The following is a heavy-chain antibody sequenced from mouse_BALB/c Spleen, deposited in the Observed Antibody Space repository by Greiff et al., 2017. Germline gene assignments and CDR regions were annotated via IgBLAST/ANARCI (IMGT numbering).Heavy chain of an antibody. CDR3: ARDLLRSVYYAMDY. CDR2: INSNGGST. V-gene: IGHV5-6-3*01. Sequence: EVQLVESGGGLVQPGGSLKLSCAASGFTFSSYGMSWVRQTPDKRLELVATINSNGGSTYYPDSVKGRFTISRDNAKNTLYLQMSSLKSEDTAMYYCARDLLRSVYYAMDYWGQGTSVTVSS. J-gene: IGHJ4*01. D-gene: IGHD1-1*01. CDR1: GFTFSSYG.